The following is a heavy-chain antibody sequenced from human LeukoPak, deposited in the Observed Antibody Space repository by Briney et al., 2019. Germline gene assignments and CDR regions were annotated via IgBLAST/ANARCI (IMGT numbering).Heavy chain of an antibody. Sequence: SVKVSCKASGYTFTSYDINWVRQAPGQGLEWMGRIIPILGIANYAQKFQGRVTITADKSTSTAYMELSSLRSEDTAVYYCARWLPTQSFDYWGQGTLVTVSS. J-gene: IGHJ4*02. CDR3: ARWLPTQSFDY. CDR2: IIPILGIA. D-gene: IGHD5-12*01. V-gene: IGHV1-69*04. CDR1: GYTFTSYD.